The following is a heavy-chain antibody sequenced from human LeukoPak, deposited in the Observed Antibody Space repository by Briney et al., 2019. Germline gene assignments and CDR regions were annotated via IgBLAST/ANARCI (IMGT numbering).Heavy chain of an antibody. CDR2: INPNSGGT. CDR1: GYTFTGYY. Sequence: ASVKVSCKASGYTFTGYYMHWVRQAPGQGLEWMGWINPNSGGTNYAKKFQGRVTMNRDTSISTAYMELSRLRSDDTAVYYCASEIEKTAMVNVLKAFHIWGQGKMVTVSS. D-gene: IGHD5-18*01. V-gene: IGHV1-2*02. CDR3: ASEIEKTAMVNVLKAFHI. J-gene: IGHJ3*02.